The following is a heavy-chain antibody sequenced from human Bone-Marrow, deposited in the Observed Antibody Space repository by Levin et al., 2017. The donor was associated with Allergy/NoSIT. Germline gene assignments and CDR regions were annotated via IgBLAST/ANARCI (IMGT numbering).Heavy chain of an antibody. D-gene: IGHD6-19*01. V-gene: IGHV4-31*03. CDR1: GGSISSGDYY. CDR3: ARMGSSSGWSLWYYYMDV. Sequence: PSETLSLTCTVSGGSISSGDYYWSWIRQHPGKGLEWIGYIYYTGNTYYNPSLKSRVTISGDMSKNQFSLKLSSVTAADTAVYYCARMGSSSGWSLWYYYMDVWGKGTTVTVSS. J-gene: IGHJ6*03. CDR2: IYYTGNT.